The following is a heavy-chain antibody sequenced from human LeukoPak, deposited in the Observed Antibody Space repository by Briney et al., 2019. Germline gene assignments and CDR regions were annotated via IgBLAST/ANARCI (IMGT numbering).Heavy chain of an antibody. Sequence: PGGSLRLSCVASGFTFSNYWMSWVRQAPGKGLEWVANIKQDGSEKYYVDSVKGRFTISRDNAKNSLYLQMHSLRAEDTAVYYCATSYGYYFDYWGQGTLVTVAS. CDR1: GFTFSNYW. D-gene: IGHD2/OR15-2a*01. CDR2: IKQDGSEK. V-gene: IGHV3-7*01. J-gene: IGHJ4*02. CDR3: ATSYGYYFDY.